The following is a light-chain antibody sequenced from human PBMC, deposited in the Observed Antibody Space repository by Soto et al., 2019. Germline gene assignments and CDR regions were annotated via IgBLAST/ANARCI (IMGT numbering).Light chain of an antibody. V-gene: IGKV1-39*01. CDR3: QQSYSIPFT. CDR1: QSISSY. J-gene: IGKJ2*01. Sequence: DIQMTQSPSSLSASVGDRVTITCRASQSISSYLNWYQQKPRKAPELLIYAASSLQSGVPSRFSGSRSWTDFTLTISSLHTEDFATYYCQQSYSIPFTVGQGTSLEIK. CDR2: AAS.